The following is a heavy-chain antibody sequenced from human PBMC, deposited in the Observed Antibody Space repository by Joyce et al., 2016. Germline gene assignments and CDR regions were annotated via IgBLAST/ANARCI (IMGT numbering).Heavy chain of an antibody. J-gene: IGHJ3*02. Sequence: EVLLVQSEAEVKKTGESLRISCEGSGYRFPNYWIGWVRQMPGKGLEWMVIIVPGDSHSRDSPSFQGQVTISADKSINTAYLQWSSLKASDTALYYCARLITLIDGADIWGQGTMVSVS. V-gene: IGHV5-51*01. CDR3: ARLITLIDGADI. D-gene: IGHD3-22*01. CDR2: IVPGDSHS. CDR1: GYRFPNYW.